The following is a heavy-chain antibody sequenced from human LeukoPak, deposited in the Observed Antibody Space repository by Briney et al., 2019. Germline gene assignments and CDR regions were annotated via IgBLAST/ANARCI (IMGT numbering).Heavy chain of an antibody. J-gene: IGHJ4*02. Sequence: GGSLRLSCAASGFTFSSYWMHWVRQAPGKGLVWVSRINSDGSSTSYADSVKGRFTISRDNAKNMLYLQMNSLRAEDTAVYYCARETQYNWNADYWGQGTLVTVSS. D-gene: IGHD1-1*01. CDR2: INSDGSST. V-gene: IGHV3-74*01. CDR3: ARETQYNWNADY. CDR1: GFTFSSYW.